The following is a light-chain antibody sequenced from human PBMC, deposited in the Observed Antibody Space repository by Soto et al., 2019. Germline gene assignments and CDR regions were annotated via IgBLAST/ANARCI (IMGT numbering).Light chain of an antibody. J-gene: IGKJ1*01. CDR2: GAS. CDR3: PQYGSSPRT. CDR1: QSVSSSY. V-gene: IGKV3-20*01. Sequence: EIVLTQSPGTLSLSPGERATLSCRASQSVSSSYLAWYQQKPGQAPRLLIYGASSRATGIPDRFSGSGSGTDVTITISRVEPEDFAVYYCPQYGSSPRTFGQGTKVEIK.